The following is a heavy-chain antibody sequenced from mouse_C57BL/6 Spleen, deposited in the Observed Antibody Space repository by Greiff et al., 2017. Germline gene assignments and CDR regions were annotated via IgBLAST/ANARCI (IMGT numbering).Heavy chain of an antibody. CDR3: ARPIYYGNYGAWFAY. CDR2: ISSGSSTI. D-gene: IGHD2-1*01. Sequence: EVQVVESGGGLVKPGGSLKLSCAASGFTFSDYGMHWVRQAPEKGLEWVAYISSGSSTIYYADTVKGRFTISRDNAKNTLFLQMTSLRSEDTAMYYCARPIYYGNYGAWFAYWGQGTLVTVSA. CDR1: GFTFSDYG. J-gene: IGHJ3*01. V-gene: IGHV5-17*01.